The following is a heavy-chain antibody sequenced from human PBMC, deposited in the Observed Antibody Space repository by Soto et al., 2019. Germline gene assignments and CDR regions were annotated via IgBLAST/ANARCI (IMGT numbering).Heavy chain of an antibody. Sequence: QITLKESGPTLVKPTQTLTLTCSFSGFSLTTDEVGVGWIRQPPGKALEWLAMIFGNDDKRYSPSLRSRLTLTKDTSRNQVVLTLTNMDPVDTATYYCAHRRRSNNVLYTFGFWGQGMLVTVSS. CDR3: AHRRRSNNVLYTFGF. D-gene: IGHD3-16*01. CDR2: IFGNDDK. CDR1: GFSLTTDEVG. J-gene: IGHJ4*02. V-gene: IGHV2-5*01.